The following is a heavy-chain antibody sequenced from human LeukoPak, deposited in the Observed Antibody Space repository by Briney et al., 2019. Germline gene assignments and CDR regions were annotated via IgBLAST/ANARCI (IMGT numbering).Heavy chain of an antibody. D-gene: IGHD2-15*01. CDR1: GYSFNTYW. V-gene: IGHV5-51*03. CDR2: FYPGDSDS. J-gene: IGHJ3*02. CDR3: ARRADNDVFDI. Sequence: KPGESLKISCKGSGYSFNTYWFGWVRQMPGKGLEWMGIFYPGDSDSRYSPSFQGQVTISADKSISTAYLQWSSLKASDTAMYYCARRADNDVFDIWGQGTMVTVSS.